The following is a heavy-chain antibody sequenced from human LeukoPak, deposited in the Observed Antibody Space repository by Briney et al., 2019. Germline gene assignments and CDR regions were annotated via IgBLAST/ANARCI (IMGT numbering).Heavy chain of an antibody. CDR3: ARAGTYDSLIS. CDR1: GVSITSGSFY. J-gene: IGHJ5*02. V-gene: IGHV4-39*07. D-gene: IGHD3-22*01. CDR2: VYSSGNT. Sequence: SETLSLTCTVSGVSITSGSFYWGWIRQPPGKGLEWIASVYSSGNTYYKPSLQSRLTISLDTSKNQFSLKVSSVTAADTAVYYCARAGTYDSLISWGQGTLVTVSS.